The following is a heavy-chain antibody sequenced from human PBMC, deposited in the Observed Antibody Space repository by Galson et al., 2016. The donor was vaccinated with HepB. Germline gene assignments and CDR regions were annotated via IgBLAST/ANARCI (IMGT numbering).Heavy chain of an antibody. V-gene: IGHV4-39*01. CDR1: GGSVHTSSYY. J-gene: IGHJ6*02. D-gene: IGHD2-21*02. CDR3: ARLSVGYCGGDCFFDGVDV. CDR2: AYYSGTT. Sequence: SETLSLTCTVSGGSVHTSSYYWGWIRQPPGKALDFLAIAYYSGTTYYKPPLRSRATIALDTSKNHFSLSLKSVTAADTAVYYCARLSVGYCGGDCFFDGVDVWGQGTTVTVSS.